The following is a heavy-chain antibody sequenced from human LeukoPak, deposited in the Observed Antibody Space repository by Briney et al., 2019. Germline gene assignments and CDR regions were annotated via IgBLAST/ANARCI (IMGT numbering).Heavy chain of an antibody. CDR3: ATDFSKYQLLRSALLQLDP. CDR1: GYTLTELS. Sequence: GASVKVSCKVSGYTLTELSMHWVRQAPGKGLEWMGGFDPEDGETIYAQKFQGRVTMTEDTSTDTAYTELSSLRSEDTAVYYCATDFSKYQLLRSALLQLDPWGQGTLVTVSS. V-gene: IGHV1-24*01. D-gene: IGHD2-2*01. CDR2: FDPEDGET. J-gene: IGHJ5*02.